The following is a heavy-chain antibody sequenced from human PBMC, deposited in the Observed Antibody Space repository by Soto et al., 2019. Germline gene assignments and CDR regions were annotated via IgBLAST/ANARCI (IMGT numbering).Heavy chain of an antibody. J-gene: IGHJ4*02. Sequence: EVQVLESGGGLVQPGGSLRLSYAASGFTFSNYGMSWVRQAPGKGLEWVSSISGSGGRTYYADSVKGRFTISRDNSKNTLYLQTDSLRAEDTAFYYCAKSDCSGGSCYFPFDCWGQGTLVTVSS. V-gene: IGHV3-23*01. CDR1: GFTFSNYG. D-gene: IGHD2-15*01. CDR2: ISGSGGRT. CDR3: AKSDCSGGSCYFPFDC.